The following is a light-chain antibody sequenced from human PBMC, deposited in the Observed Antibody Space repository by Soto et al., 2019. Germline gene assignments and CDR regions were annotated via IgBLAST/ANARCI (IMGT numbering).Light chain of an antibody. Sequence: QSALTQPPAASGSPGQSVTISCTGTSSDVGDYNYVSWYQQHPGRAPKLMIYEVNKRPSGVPDRFSGSKSGNTASLTVSGLQAEDEADSYCSSYAGKGVFGGGTKVTVL. CDR2: EVN. J-gene: IGLJ2*01. V-gene: IGLV2-8*01. CDR3: SSYAGKGV. CDR1: SSDVGDYNY.